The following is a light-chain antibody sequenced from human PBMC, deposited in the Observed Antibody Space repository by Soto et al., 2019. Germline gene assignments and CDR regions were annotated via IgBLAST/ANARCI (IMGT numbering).Light chain of an antibody. CDR2: DAS. CDR1: QSISSY. Sequence: DIQMTQSPSSLSASVGDRVTITCRASQSISSYLNWYQQKPGKAPKLLIYDASRLESAVPSRFSGSGSQTEFTLTISSLHPDDFATYYCHQYNSYTWTFGQGTK. V-gene: IGKV1-5*01. CDR3: HQYNSYTWT. J-gene: IGKJ1*01.